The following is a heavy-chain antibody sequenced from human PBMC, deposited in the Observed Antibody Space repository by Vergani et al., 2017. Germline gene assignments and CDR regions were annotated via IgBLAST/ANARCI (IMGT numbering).Heavy chain of an antibody. V-gene: IGHV4-39*01. CDR2: MDYSGST. D-gene: IGHD2-15*01. CDR3: ASKRGACRAAYCHSYDF. Sequence: QVQLQESGPGLVKPSETLSLTCTVSGDSVISTDYHWGWIRQPPGKGLEWIGSMDYSGSTSYNPSLESRISLSCETPKNQFSLRLTSVTAADTAVYYCASKRGACRAAYCHSYDFWGPGTLVGVSS. CDR1: GDSVISTDYH. J-gene: IGHJ4*02.